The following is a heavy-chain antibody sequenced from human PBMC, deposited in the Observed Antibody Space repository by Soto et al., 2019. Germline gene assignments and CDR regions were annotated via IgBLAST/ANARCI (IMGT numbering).Heavy chain of an antibody. CDR3: ARESGSHPAFDS. V-gene: IGHV3-33*01. J-gene: IGHJ4*02. CDR1: GFTFGDYG. Sequence: QVKLVESGGGVVQPGRSLRLSCAASGFTFGDYGMHWVRQAPGKGLEWVAVIWHDGSDKFYADSVRGRFTVSRDNSKNTLFLQMKNLRAEDTALYYCARESGSHPAFDSWGQGTLVTVSS. D-gene: IGHD1-26*01. CDR2: IWHDGSDK.